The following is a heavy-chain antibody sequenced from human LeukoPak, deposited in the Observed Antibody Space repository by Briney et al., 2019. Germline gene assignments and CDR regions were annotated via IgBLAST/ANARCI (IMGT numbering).Heavy chain of an antibody. V-gene: IGHV4-30-2*01. CDR1: GGSICSGGYS. CDR3: ASAYYYDSSGYHY. D-gene: IGHD3-22*01. CDR2: IYHSGST. J-gene: IGHJ4*02. Sequence: SQTLSLTCAVSGGSICSGGYSWSWIRQPPGKGLEWIGYIYHSGSTYYNPSLKSRVTISVDRSKNQFSLKLSSVTAADTAVYYCASAYYYDSSGYHYWGQGTLVTVSS.